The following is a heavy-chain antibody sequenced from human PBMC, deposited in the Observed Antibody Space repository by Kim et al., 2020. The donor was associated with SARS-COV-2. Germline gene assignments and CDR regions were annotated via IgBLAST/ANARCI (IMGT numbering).Heavy chain of an antibody. Sequence: SETLSLTCAVSGASISSSDWWTWVRQPPGKGLEWIGEIHHSGNVNYNPSLKSRVTISVDTSKNQYSLRLNSVTAADTAVYYCERLKKSDASGGYFRFDYLGQGTLVYVSS. J-gene: IGHJ4*02. CDR1: GASISSSDW. CDR2: IHHSGNV. V-gene: IGHV4-4*02. CDR3: ERLKKSDASGGYFRFDY. D-gene: IGHD3-10*01.